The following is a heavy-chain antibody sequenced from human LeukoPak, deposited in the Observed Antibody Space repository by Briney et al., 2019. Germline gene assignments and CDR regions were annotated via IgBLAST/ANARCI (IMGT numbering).Heavy chain of an antibody. CDR3: AREKFYDNSGYDY. CDR1: GLTVSSNS. V-gene: IGHV3-48*04. CDR2: ISSSGSTV. Sequence: GGSLRLSCAASGLTVSSNSMSWVRQAPGQGLEWVAYISSSGSTVYYADSVKGRFTISRDNAKNSLFLQMNSLRAEDTADYYCAREKFYDNSGYDYWGQGTLVTVSS. J-gene: IGHJ4*02. D-gene: IGHD3-22*01.